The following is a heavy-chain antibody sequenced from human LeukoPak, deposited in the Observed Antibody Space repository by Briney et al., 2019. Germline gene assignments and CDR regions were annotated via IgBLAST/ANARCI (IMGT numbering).Heavy chain of an antibody. CDR3: ASSTPKTDWFDP. J-gene: IGHJ5*02. Sequence: SETLSLTCSVCGDSISSGGYYCNWIRQSAGKGLEWIGRIYTSGNTNYNPSLKSRVTISVDTSKNQFSLKLSSVTAADTAVYYCASSTPKTDWFDPWGQGTLVTVSS. CDR2: IYTSGNT. D-gene: IGHD2-2*01. CDR1: GDSISSGGYY. V-gene: IGHV4-61*02.